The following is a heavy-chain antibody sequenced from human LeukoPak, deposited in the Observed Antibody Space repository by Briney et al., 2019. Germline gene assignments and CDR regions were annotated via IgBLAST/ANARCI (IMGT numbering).Heavy chain of an antibody. Sequence: GGSLRLSCAASGFTFSSYGMHWVRQAPGKGLEWVAFIRYDGSDKYYVDSVKGRFTISRDNSRNILYLQMNSLTAEDTAVYYCAKNRVGHNYADAFEIWGQGTMVRVCS. J-gene: IGHJ3*02. CDR2: IRYDGSDK. CDR1: GFTFSSYG. CDR3: AKNRVGHNYADAFEI. V-gene: IGHV3-30*02. D-gene: IGHD5-24*01.